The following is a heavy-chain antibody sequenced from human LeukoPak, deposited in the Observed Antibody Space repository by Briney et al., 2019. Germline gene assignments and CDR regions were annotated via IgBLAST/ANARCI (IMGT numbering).Heavy chain of an antibody. V-gene: IGHV3-11*01. D-gene: IGHD1-26*01. Sequence: GGSLRLSCAASGFTFSDYCMSWIRQAPGKGLEWVSYITNSGGTIYYADSVRGRFTISRDNAKNSLYLQMNSLRAEDTAVYYCARDLRELPPDYWGQGTLVTVSS. CDR1: GFTFSDYC. CDR3: ARDLRELPPDY. J-gene: IGHJ4*02. CDR2: ITNSGGTI.